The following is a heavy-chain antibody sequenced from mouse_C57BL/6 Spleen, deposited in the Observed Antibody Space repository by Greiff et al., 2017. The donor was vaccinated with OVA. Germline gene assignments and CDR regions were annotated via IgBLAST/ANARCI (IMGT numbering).Heavy chain of an antibody. D-gene: IGHD2-4*01. J-gene: IGHJ1*03. CDR3: AREDDYDWYFDV. V-gene: IGHV3-6*01. CDR2: ISYDGSN. CDR1: GYSITSGYY. Sequence: EVQRVESGPGLVKPSQSLSLTCSVTGYSITSGYYWNWIRQFPGNKLEWMGYISYDGSNNYNPSLKNRISITRDTSKNQFFLKLNSVTTEDTATYYCAREDDYDWYFDVWGTGTTVTVSS.